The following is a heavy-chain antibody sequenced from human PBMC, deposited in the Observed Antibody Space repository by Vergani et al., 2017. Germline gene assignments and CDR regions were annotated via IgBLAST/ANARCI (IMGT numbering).Heavy chain of an antibody. CDR2: MDYSGGT. D-gene: IGHD2-15*01. CDR1: GDSVISTDYH. CDR3: ASKRGACRAAYCHSYDF. Sequence: QVQLQESGPGLVKPSETLSLTCTVSGDSVISTDYHWGWIRQPPGKGLEWIGSMDYSGGTSYNPSRESRISISFETPKNQFSLRLTSVTAADTAVYYCASKRGACRAAYCHSYDFWGPGTLVGVSS. V-gene: IGHV4-39*01. J-gene: IGHJ4*02.